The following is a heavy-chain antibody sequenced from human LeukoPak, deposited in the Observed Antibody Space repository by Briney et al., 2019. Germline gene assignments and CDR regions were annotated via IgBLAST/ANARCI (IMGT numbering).Heavy chain of an antibody. CDR3: GASPSPTGTERYY. CDR2: IYPTDSDA. V-gene: IGHV5-51*01. CDR1: GYTFTTYW. J-gene: IGHJ4*02. Sequence: GVSLKISCKLSGYTFTTYWIGWVRQMAGKGLEWMGIIYPTDSDARYSPSFQGQVTISVDKSISTVYLQWNSLKASDSAMYYCGASPSPTGTERYYWGQGTLVTVSS. D-gene: IGHD1-1*01.